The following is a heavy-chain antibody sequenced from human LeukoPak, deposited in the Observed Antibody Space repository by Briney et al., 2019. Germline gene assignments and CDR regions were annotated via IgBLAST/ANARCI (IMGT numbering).Heavy chain of an antibody. CDR3: ARDEYSRAVRGVNDY. CDR2: ISSSSSTI. J-gene: IGHJ4*02. V-gene: IGHV3-11*04. Sequence: LSLTCTVSGGSLSSYYWSWIRQPPGKGLEWVSYISSSSSTIYYADSVKGRFTISRDNAKNSLYLQMNSLRAEDTAVYYCARDEYSRAVRGVNDYWGQGTLVTVSS. CDR1: GGSLSSYY. D-gene: IGHD3-10*01.